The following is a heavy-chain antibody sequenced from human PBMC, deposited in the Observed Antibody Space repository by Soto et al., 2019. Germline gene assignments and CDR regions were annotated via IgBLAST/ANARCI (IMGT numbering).Heavy chain of an antibody. CDR3: ARYGNGQKLVRDAFDV. J-gene: IGHJ3*01. CDR2: ITNDGNNE. V-gene: IGHV3-30*03. D-gene: IGHD6-13*01. CDR1: VFVFSDYC. Sequence: GGSLRLSCAASVFVFSDYCMHLVRQAPGKGLECVSLITNDGNNEYYRESVKGRFSISRGRSTNTVDLIMNSLRPEETGVYYCARYGNGQKLVRDAFDVWAQGTIVTVSS.